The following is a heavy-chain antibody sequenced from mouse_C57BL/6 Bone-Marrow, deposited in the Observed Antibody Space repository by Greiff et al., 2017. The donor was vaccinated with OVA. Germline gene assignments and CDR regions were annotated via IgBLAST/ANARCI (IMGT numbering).Heavy chain of an antibody. CDR3: VRHDVYWYFDV. CDR2: IRSKSNNYAT. D-gene: IGHD2-3*01. J-gene: IGHJ1*03. V-gene: IGHV10-1*01. CDR1: GFSFNTYA. Sequence: EVQRVESGGGLVQPKGSLKLSCAASGFSFNTYAMNWVRQAPGKGLEWVARIRSKSNNYATYYADSVKDRFTISRDDSESILYLQMNNLKTEDTAMYYCVRHDVYWYFDVWGTGTTVTVSS.